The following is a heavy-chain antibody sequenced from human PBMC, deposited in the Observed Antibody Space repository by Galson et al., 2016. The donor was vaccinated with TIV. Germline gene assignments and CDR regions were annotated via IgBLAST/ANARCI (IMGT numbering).Heavy chain of an antibody. CDR2: IIPIFGTA. CDR1: GATFNKYA. CDR3: AKNRLKYWTLGLFSFDS. Sequence: SVKVSCKASGATFNKYAISWVRQAPGQGLEWMGGIIPIFGTANYAQKFQGRVTITADEFPSAAYMELNSLRPEDTAVYYCAKNRLKYWTLGLFSFDSWGQGTHVTVSS. D-gene: IGHD2-8*01. V-gene: IGHV1-69*13. J-gene: IGHJ4*02.